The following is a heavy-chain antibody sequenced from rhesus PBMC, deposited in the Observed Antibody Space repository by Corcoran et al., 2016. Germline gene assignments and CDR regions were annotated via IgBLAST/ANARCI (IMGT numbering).Heavy chain of an antibody. D-gene: IGHD1-44*01. CDR2: IYGNCATT. CDR3: AREGGNTDY. CDR1: GGSISGGYY. Sequence: QVQLQESGPGLVKPSETLSLTCAVSGGSISGGYYWGWIRQHPGKGLEWIGNIYGNCATTYSNPSLKSRVTISQDTSKTQLSLKLSSVTAADTAVYYCAREGGNTDYWGQGVLVTVSS. J-gene: IGHJ4*01. V-gene: IGHV4S7*01.